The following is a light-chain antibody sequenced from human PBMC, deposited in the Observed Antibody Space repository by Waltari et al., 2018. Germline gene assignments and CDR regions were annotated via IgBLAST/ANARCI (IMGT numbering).Light chain of an antibody. Sequence: EIVLTQSQGSLSLSPGDRATLCCRASQSVSRSLAWYQQTPGQAPSLLIYGASNRSAGIPDRFSGSGSGTDFSLTISRLEPEDCAVYYCQHYVRLPATFGQGTKVEIK. CDR2: GAS. CDR3: QHYVRLPAT. J-gene: IGKJ1*01. CDR1: QSVSRS. V-gene: IGKV3-20*01.